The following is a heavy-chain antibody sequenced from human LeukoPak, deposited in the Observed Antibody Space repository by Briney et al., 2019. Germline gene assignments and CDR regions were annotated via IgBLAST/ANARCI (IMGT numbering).Heavy chain of an antibody. V-gene: IGHV1-69*05. D-gene: IGHD3-10*01. CDR2: IIPIFGTA. J-gene: IGHJ4*02. CDR1: GGTFSSYA. CDR3: ARDRLWFGELFDDY. Sequence: GASVKVSCKASGGTFSSYAISWVRQAPGQGLEWMGGIIPIFGTANYAQKFQGRVTITTDESTSTAYMELSSLRSEDTAVYYCARDRLWFGELFDDYWGQGTLVTVSS.